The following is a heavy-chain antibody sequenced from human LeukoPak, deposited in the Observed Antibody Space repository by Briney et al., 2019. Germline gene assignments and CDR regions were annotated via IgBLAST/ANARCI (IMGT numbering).Heavy chain of an antibody. CDR1: GGSFSGYY. Sequence: SETLSLTCAVYGGSFSGYYWSWIRQPPGKGLEWIGYIYPRGSTYYNPSLKSRVILSLDKSANQFSLNLSSVTAADTAVYYCARFSPRAMGNYLDFWGQGTLVTVSS. J-gene: IGHJ4*02. V-gene: IGHV4-34*10. CDR2: IYPRGST. D-gene: IGHD7-27*01. CDR3: ARFSPRAMGNYLDF.